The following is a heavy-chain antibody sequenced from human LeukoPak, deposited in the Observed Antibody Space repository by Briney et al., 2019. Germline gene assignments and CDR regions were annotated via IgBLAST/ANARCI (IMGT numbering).Heavy chain of an antibody. CDR3: ARDVAGYSRSFDI. CDR1: GDSVSSPGYF. V-gene: IGHV4-61*02. J-gene: IGHJ3*02. D-gene: IGHD6-13*01. Sequence: SSETLSLTCTVSGDSVSSPGYFWTWVRQPAGKGLEWIERIYTSGTYTSGSTDYNPSLESRVTISVDTSKNQFSLRLSSVTATDTAMYYCARDVAGYSRSFDIWGQGTMVTVSS. CDR2: IYTSGTYTSGST.